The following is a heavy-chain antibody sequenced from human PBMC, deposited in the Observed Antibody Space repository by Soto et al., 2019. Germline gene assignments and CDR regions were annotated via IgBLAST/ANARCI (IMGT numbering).Heavy chain of an antibody. CDR2: ITSSGSNT. J-gene: IGHJ4*02. D-gene: IGHD6-13*01. CDR3: SKEQGSVAAALDY. CDR1: GFTFSGYG. Sequence: EVQLLESGGDLVQRGGSLRLSCAASGFTFSGYGMSWVRQAPGKGLEWVSSITSSGSNTYYVDSVKGRFTISRDNSKNTLYLRMNSLTVEDTAVYYCSKEQGSVAAALDYWGQGTLVTVSS. V-gene: IGHV3-23*01.